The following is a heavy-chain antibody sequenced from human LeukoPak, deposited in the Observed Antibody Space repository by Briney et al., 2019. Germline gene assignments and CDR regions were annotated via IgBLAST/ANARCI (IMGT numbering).Heavy chain of an antibody. CDR1: GFTFSNYW. CDR2: INRDGIST. CDR3: ARVSSFSSNFDY. Sequence: GGSLRLSCAASGFTFSNYWMHWVRQVPGKGLVWVARINRDGISTTYADSVKGRFTISRDNANNTLYLQMSSLRAEDSAVYYCARVSSFSSNFDYWGQGTLVTVSS. J-gene: IGHJ4*02. D-gene: IGHD6-13*01. V-gene: IGHV3-74*01.